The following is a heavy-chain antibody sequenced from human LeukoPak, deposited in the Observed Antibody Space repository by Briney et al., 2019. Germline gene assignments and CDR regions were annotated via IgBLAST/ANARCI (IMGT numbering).Heavy chain of an antibody. J-gene: IGHJ4*02. Sequence: AGSLRLSCAASGFTFSSYAMSWVRQAPGKGLEWIGEINHIGSTNYNPSLKTRVTISVDTSKNQFSLKLTSVTAADTAVYYCARVMDYYDGSGYPPQAAADYWGQGTLVIVSS. D-gene: IGHD3-22*01. CDR2: INHIGST. CDR1: GFTFSSYA. CDR3: ARVMDYYDGSGYPPQAAADY. V-gene: IGHV4-34*01.